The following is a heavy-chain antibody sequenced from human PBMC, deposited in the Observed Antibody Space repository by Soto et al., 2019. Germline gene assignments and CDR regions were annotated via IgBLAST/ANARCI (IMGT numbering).Heavy chain of an antibody. CDR1: RTSIRDYY. CDR3: ARHGITAALGTGAFDI. V-gene: IGHV4-59*08. D-gene: IGHD6-13*01. CDR2: VHSTGNT. J-gene: IGHJ3*02. Sequence: PSEPMSLTCPVSRTSIRDYYWSWIRQPPGKRPEWVGFVHSTGNTKYNPSLKSRVSMSLDTSKSQFSLKLSSVTAADTAVYYCARHGITAALGTGAFDIWGQGTMVT.